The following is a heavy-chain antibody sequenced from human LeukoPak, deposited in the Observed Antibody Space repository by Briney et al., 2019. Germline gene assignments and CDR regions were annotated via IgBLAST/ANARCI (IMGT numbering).Heavy chain of an antibody. Sequence: PGGSLRLSCAASGFTFSNAWMSWVRQAPGKGLEWVGRIKSKTDGGTTDYAAPVKGRFTISRDDSKNTLYLQMNSLKTEDTAVYYCTFRSSSSGYSDYWGQGTLVTVSS. CDR3: TFRSSSSGYSDY. CDR2: IKSKTDGGTT. D-gene: IGHD6-6*01. V-gene: IGHV3-15*01. J-gene: IGHJ4*02. CDR1: GFTFSNAW.